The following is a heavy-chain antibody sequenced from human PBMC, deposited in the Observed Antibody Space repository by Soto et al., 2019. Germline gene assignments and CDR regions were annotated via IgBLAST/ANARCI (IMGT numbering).Heavy chain of an antibody. CDR3: ARVGRPFYGPSEAHLDY. CDR2: ISYDGSNK. V-gene: IGHV3-30-3*01. J-gene: IGHJ4*02. D-gene: IGHD3-10*01. CDR1: GFTFSSYA. Sequence: PGGSLRLSCAASGFTFSSYAMHWVRQAPGKGLEWVAVISYDGSNKYYADSVKGRFTISRDNSKNTLYLQMNSLRAEDTAVHYCARVGRPFYGPSEAHLDYWGQGTLVTVSS.